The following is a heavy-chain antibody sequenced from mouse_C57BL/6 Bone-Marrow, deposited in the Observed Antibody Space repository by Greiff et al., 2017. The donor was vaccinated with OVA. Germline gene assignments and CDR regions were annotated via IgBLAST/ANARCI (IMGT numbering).Heavy chain of an antibody. D-gene: IGHD1-1*01. V-gene: IGHV1-22*01. Sequence: DVQLQESGPELVKPGASVKMSCKAFGYTFTDYNMHWVKQSHGKSLEWIGYINPNNGGTSYNQKFKGKATLTVNKSSSTAYMELRSLTSEDSAVYYCARTDYYGSSYYFDYWGQGTTLTVSS. J-gene: IGHJ2*01. CDR1: GYTFTDYN. CDR3: ARTDYYGSSYYFDY. CDR2: INPNNGGT.